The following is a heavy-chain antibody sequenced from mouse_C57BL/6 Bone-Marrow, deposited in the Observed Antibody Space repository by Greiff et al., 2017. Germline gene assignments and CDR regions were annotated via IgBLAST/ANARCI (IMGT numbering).Heavy chain of an antibody. Sequence: QVQLQQPGAELVRPGTSVKLSCKASGYTFTSYWMHWVKQRPGQGLEWIGVIDPSDSYTNYNQKFKGKATLTVDTSSSTAYMQLSSLTSEDSAVYYCARWGYCYGSSRGYWYFDVWGTGTTVTVSS. CDR1: GYTFTSYW. CDR2: IDPSDSYT. D-gene: IGHD1-1*01. CDR3: ARWGYCYGSSRGYWYFDV. V-gene: IGHV1-59*01. J-gene: IGHJ1*03.